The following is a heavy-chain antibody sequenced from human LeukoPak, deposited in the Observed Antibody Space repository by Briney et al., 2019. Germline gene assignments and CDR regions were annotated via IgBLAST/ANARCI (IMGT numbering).Heavy chain of an antibody. V-gene: IGHV3-23*01. CDR1: GFTFNSYA. D-gene: IGHD3-10*01. CDR2: MSGSGGNT. CDR3: WFGGTMVRGVNLDY. J-gene: IGHJ4*02. Sequence: GGSLRLSCAASGFTFNSYAMSWVRQAPGKGLEWVSAMSGSGGNTYYADSVKGRFTISRDNSKNTLYLQMNSLRAEDTAVYYCWFGGTMVRGVNLDYWGQGTLVTVSS.